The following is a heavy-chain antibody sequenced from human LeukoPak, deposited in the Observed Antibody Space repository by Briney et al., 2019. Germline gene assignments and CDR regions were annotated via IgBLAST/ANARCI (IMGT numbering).Heavy chain of an antibody. V-gene: IGHV1-69*04. CDR2: IIPILGIA. J-gene: IGHJ4*02. CDR1: GGTFSSYA. D-gene: IGHD3-3*01. CDR3: ARGLRFLEWLLGYFDY. Sequence: SVKVSCKASGGTFSSYAISWVRQAPGQGLEWMGRIIPILGIANYAQKFQGRVTITADKSTSTAYMELSSLRSEDTAVYYCARGLRFLEWLLGYFDYWGQGTLVTVSS.